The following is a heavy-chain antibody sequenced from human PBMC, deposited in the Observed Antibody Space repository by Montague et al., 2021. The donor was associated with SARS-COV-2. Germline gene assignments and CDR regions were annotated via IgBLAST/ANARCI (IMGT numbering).Heavy chain of an antibody. Sequence: SLRLSCAASGFTFSTFWMTWVRQVPGKGLEWVANIKQDGSEKYYVDSAKGRFTISRDNAKNSLYLQLDSLRAEDTAVYYCARGYDSSGYQYWGQGTLVTVSS. D-gene: IGHD3-22*01. CDR3: ARGYDSSGYQY. J-gene: IGHJ4*02. V-gene: IGHV3-7*05. CDR1: GFTFSTFW. CDR2: IKQDGSEK.